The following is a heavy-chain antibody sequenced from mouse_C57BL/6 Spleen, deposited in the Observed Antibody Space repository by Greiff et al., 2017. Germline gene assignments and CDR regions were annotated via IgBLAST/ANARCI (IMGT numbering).Heavy chain of an antibody. Sequence: EVQLVESGGGLVQPGGSLKLSCAASGFTFSDYYMYWVRQTPEKRLEWVAYISNGGGSTYYPDTVKGRFTISRDNAKNTLYLQMSRLKSEDTAMYYCARSRSYYYGSSWYFDVWGTGTTVTVSS. J-gene: IGHJ1*03. D-gene: IGHD1-1*01. CDR1: GFTFSDYY. CDR2: ISNGGGST. V-gene: IGHV5-12*01. CDR3: ARSRSYYYGSSWYFDV.